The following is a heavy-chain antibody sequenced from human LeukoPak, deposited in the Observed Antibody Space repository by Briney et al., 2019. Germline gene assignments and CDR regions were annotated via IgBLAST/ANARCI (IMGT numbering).Heavy chain of an antibody. CDR3: ARAASEDDFWSGYYPNWFDP. J-gene: IGHJ5*02. CDR1: GGSISSTSYY. Sequence: SETLSLTCTVSGGSISSTSYYWGWIRQPPGKGLEWIGSIYYSGSTYYNPSLKSRVTISVDTSKNQFSLKLSSVTAADTAVYYCARAASEDDFWSGYYPNWFDPWGQGTLVTVSS. D-gene: IGHD3-3*01. V-gene: IGHV4-39*07. CDR2: IYYSGST.